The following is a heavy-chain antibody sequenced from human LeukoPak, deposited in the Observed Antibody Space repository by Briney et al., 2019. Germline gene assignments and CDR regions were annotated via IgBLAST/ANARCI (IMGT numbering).Heavy chain of an antibody. CDR2: IKSKTDAGTT. CDR3: AKNAHYQGYSYGGIDY. V-gene: IGHV3-15*01. CDR1: GFTFSNAW. Sequence: GGSLRLSCAASGFTFSNAWMSWVRQAPGKGLEWVGRIKSKTDAGTTDYAAPVKGRFTISRDDSKNTLYLQMNSLKTEDTAVYYCAKNAHYQGYSYGGIDYWGQGTLVTVSS. D-gene: IGHD5-18*01. J-gene: IGHJ4*02.